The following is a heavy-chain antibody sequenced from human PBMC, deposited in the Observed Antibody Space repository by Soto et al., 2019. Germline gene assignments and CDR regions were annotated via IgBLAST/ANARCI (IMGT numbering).Heavy chain of an antibody. CDR1: GYSFTSYW. D-gene: IGHD2-15*01. CDR2: IYPGDSDT. Sequence: PGESLKISCKGSGYSFTSYWIGWVRQMPGKGLEWMGIIYPGDSDTRYSPSFQGQVTISADKSISTAYLQWSSLKASDTAMYYRARVGYCSGGSCFHYYYMDVWGKGTTVTVSS. J-gene: IGHJ6*03. V-gene: IGHV5-51*01. CDR3: ARVGYCSGGSCFHYYYMDV.